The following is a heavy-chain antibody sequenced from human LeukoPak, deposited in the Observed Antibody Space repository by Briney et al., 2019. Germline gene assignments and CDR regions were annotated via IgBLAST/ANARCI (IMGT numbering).Heavy chain of an antibody. CDR3: ARAGGSWYWYFDL. V-gene: IGHV4-30-4*01. J-gene: IGHJ2*01. CDR2: IYYSGST. D-gene: IGHD2-15*01. CDR1: GGSISSGDYY. Sequence: SETLSLTCTVSGGSISSGDYYWSWIRQPPGKGLEWIGYIYYSGSTYYNPSLKSRVTISVDTSKNQFSLKLSSVTAADTAVYYCARAGGSWYWYFDLWGRGTLVTVSS.